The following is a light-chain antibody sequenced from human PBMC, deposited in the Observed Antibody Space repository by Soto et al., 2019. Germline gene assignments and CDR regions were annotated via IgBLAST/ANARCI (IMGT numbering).Light chain of an antibody. CDR2: DDS. Sequence: SYELTQPPSVSVAPGQTARITCGGNNIGGKSVHWYQQKPGQAPVLVVYDDSDWPSGISDRFSGSNSGDTATLTIRRVEAGDEADYYCHVWDSSSDHYVFGTGTKLTVL. CDR3: HVWDSSSDHYV. CDR1: NIGGKS. J-gene: IGLJ1*01. V-gene: IGLV3-21*02.